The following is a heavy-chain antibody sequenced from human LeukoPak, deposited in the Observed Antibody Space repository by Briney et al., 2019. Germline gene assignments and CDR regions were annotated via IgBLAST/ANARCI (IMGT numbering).Heavy chain of an antibody. CDR1: GGSISSGSYD. D-gene: IGHD1-14*01. V-gene: IGHV4-61*02. CDR3: ARGTGNAFDI. CDR2: VYTSGST. J-gene: IGHJ3*02. Sequence: SETLSLTCTVSGGSISSGSYDWSWIRQPAGKGLDWIGRVYTSGSTNYNPSLKSPVTISVDTSKNQFSLKLTSVTAADTAVYYCARGTGNAFDIWGQGTMVTVSS.